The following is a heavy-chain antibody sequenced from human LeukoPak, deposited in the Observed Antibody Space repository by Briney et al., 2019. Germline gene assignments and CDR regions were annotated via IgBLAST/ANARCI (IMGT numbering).Heavy chain of an antibody. D-gene: IGHD3-22*01. Sequence: ASVKVSCKACGYTFTSYYMHWVRQAPGQGLEWMGIINPSGGSTSYAQKFQGRVTMTRDTSTSTVYMELSSLRSEDTAVYYCASATYYYDSSGYDWGQGTLVTVSS. CDR2: INPSGGST. CDR3: ASATYYYDSSGYD. CDR1: GYTFTSYY. V-gene: IGHV1-46*01. J-gene: IGHJ4*02.